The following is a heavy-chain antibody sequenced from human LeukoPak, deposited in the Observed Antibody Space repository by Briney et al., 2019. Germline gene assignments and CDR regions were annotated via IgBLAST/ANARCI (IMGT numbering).Heavy chain of an antibody. V-gene: IGHV1-18*01. J-gene: IGHJ4*02. CDR2: ISAYNGNT. D-gene: IGHD3-9*01. CDR3: ARGHYDILTGYPYYFDY. Sequence: ASVKVSCKASGYSFTSYGISWVRQAPGQGLEWMGWISAYNGNTNYAQKLQGRVTMTTDASTTPAYMELRSLRSDDTAVYYCARGHYDILTGYPYYFDYWGQGTLVTVSS. CDR1: GYSFTSYG.